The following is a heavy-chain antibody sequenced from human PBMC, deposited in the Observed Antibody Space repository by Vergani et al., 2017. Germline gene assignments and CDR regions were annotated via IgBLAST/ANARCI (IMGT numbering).Heavy chain of an antibody. CDR2: LCPSGST. Sequence: QVQMQESGPGLVKTSETLSLTCSASGAPISYWCWSWLRQPAGKGLEWIGRLCPSGSTNYKPSLKSRVTMSIDTSMNQFSLKLTSVTAADTAVYYCATGAGPFDIWGQGTLVTVSS. CDR1: GAPISYWC. J-gene: IGHJ4*02. D-gene: IGHD7-27*01. V-gene: IGHV4-4*07. CDR3: ATGAGPFDI.